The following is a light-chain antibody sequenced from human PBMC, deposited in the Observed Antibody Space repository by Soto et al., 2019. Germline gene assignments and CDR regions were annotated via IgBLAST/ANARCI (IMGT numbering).Light chain of an antibody. J-gene: IGKJ1*01. V-gene: IGKV1-27*01. CDR1: QGISKF. CDR3: QKYDGAPWT. CDR2: AAS. Sequence: DIPMTQSPSSLSASLGDRVTITCRASQGISKFLAWYQQKPGEIPKLLIYAASTLQSGVPSRFSGSGSGTHFTLTINSLQPEDVAVYYCQKYDGAPWTFGQGTK.